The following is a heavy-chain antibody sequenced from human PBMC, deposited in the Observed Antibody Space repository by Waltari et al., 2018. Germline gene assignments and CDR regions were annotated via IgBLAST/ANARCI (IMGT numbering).Heavy chain of an antibody. V-gene: IGHV3-30*07. CDR2: ISYGGHQR. J-gene: IGHJ4*02. CDR1: GFTFSDYE. Sequence: QVQLVESGGGEVQPGKSLRLSCAASGFTFSDYEIHWVRQAPGKGLEWVAVISYGGHQRLYADAVEGRFTISRDDSKNTVTLQLNNLRRDDTAVYYCARDRRTLDTSWFRYYFDYWGQGTLVIVSS. CDR3: ARDRRTLDTSWFRYYFDY. D-gene: IGHD3-10*01.